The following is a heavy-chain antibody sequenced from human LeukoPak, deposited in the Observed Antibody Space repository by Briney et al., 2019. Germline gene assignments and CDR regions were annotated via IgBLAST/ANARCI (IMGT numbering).Heavy chain of an antibody. CDR3: AKEGAAAGPDFDL. D-gene: IGHD6-13*01. J-gene: IGHJ4*02. Sequence: SETLSFTCTVSGASIENHYWSWIRQPAGKGLEWIGRFEPSGTTKYNPSLKSRITMSVDTSKNQFSLELNSVTAADTAVYYCAKEGAAAGPDFDLWGQGTLVIVSS. CDR1: GASIENHY. V-gene: IGHV4-4*07. CDR2: FEPSGTT.